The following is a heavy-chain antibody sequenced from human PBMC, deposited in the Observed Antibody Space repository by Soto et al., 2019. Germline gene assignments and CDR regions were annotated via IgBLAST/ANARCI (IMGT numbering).Heavy chain of an antibody. CDR1: GYTFTSYG. D-gene: IGHD5-12*01. CDR3: ARDREWLRNEDENWFDP. Sequence: ASVKVSCKASGYTFTSYGISWVRRAPGQGLEWMGWISAYNGNTNYAQKLQGRVTMTTDTSTSTAYMELRSLRSDDTAVYYCARDREWLRNEDENWFDPWGQGTLVTVSS. CDR2: ISAYNGNT. V-gene: IGHV1-18*01. J-gene: IGHJ5*02.